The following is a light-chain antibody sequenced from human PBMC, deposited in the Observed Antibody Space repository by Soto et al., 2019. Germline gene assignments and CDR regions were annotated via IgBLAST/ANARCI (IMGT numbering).Light chain of an antibody. Sequence: DIQMTQSPSSLSASVGDRVTITCRASQGIRNGLGWYQQKPGKAPKRLIYAASSLQSGVPSRFSGSGSGTEFTLTISSLQPEDFATYYCLQHNSYAPWTFGQGTKVEIK. CDR2: AAS. CDR3: LQHNSYAPWT. CDR1: QGIRNG. J-gene: IGKJ1*01. V-gene: IGKV1-17*01.